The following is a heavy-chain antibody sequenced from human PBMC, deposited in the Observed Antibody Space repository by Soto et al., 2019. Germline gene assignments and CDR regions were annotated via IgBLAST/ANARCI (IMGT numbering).Heavy chain of an antibody. CDR3: ARDPGANNFDY. Sequence: GGSLRLSCAASGFTFSSYAMHWVRQAPGKGLEWVAVISYDGSNKYYADSVKGRFTISRDNSKNTLYLQMNSLRAEDTAVYYCARDPGANNFDYWGQGTLVTVSS. V-gene: IGHV3-30-3*01. J-gene: IGHJ4*02. CDR2: ISYDGSNK. D-gene: IGHD1-26*01. CDR1: GFTFSSYA.